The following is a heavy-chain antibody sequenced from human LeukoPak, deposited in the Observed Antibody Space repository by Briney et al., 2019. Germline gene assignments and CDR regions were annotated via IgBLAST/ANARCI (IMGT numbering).Heavy chain of an antibody. D-gene: IGHD5-12*01. V-gene: IGHV4-4*07. CDR2: VYPSGTT. CDR1: RGPISNYW. J-gene: IGHJ4*02. Sequence: PSETLSLTCTVSRGPISNYWWSWIRQAAGKGLEWIGRVYPSGTTHYNPSLQSRVTLSVDTSKNQLSLTLSSLTAADTAVYYCARDAGGYEDYWGQGTLVTVSS. CDR3: ARDAGGYEDY.